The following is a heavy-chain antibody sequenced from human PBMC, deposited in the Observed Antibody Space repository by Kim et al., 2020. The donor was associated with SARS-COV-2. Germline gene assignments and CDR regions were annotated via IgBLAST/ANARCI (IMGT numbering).Heavy chain of an antibody. CDR2: INHIGST. J-gene: IGHJ6*02. CDR1: GGSFSGYY. D-gene: IGHD4-4*01. V-gene: IGHV4-34*01. Sequence: SETLSLTCDVYGGSFSGYYWSWIRQPPGKGLEWIGEINHIGSTNYNPSFKSRVTLSVDTSKNQFSLKLSSVTAEDTAVYYCARGNGAQLLHYFYYYVLDVWGQGTTVTVSS. CDR3: ARGNGAQLLHYFYYYVLDV.